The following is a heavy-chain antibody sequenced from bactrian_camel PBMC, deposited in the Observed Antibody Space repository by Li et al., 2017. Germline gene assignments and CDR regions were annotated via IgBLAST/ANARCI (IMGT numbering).Heavy chain of an antibody. CDR1: GFTFSSYA. V-gene: IGHV3S31*01. CDR3: AVHGSDWWELPSDY. Sequence: VQLVESGGGLVQPGGSLRLSCATSGFTFSSYAMSWVRQAPGKGLEWVSAINRGGSSTYYPDSVKGRFTISRDNAKSTLYLQMNSLKPEDTALYYCAVHGSDWWELPSDYWGQGTQVTVS. J-gene: IGHJ4*01. D-gene: IGHD6*01. CDR2: INRGGSST.